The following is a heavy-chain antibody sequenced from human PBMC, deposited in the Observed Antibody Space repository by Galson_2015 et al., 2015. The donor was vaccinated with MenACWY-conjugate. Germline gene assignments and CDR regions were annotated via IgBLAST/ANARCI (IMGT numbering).Heavy chain of an antibody. D-gene: IGHD6-19*01. CDR3: ARQYSPPWLGNYYYYGMDV. Sequence: KGLEWIGDINHSGSTNYNPSLKSRVTISVDTSKNQFSLKLSSVTAADTAVYYCARQYSPPWLGNYYYYGMDVWGQGTTVTVSS. V-gene: IGHV4-34*01. CDR2: INHSGST. J-gene: IGHJ6*02.